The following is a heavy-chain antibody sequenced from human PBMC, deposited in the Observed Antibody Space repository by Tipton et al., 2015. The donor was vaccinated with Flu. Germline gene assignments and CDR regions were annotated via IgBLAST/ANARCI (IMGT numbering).Heavy chain of an antibody. CDR3: ATLTGDDY. CDR1: GFTFSSYE. J-gene: IGHJ4*02. CDR2: ISSSGNTI. Sequence: SLRLSCAASGFTFSSYERNWVRQAPGKGLEWLSYISSSGNTISYADSVRGRFTISRDNTKKSLYLQLDSLRAEDTAIYYCATLTGDDYWGQGIMVTVSS. D-gene: IGHD7-27*01. V-gene: IGHV3-48*03.